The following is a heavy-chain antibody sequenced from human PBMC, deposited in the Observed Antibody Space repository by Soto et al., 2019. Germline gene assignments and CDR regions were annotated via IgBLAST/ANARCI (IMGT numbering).Heavy chain of an antibody. Sequence: QVQLVQSGAEVKKPGSSVKVSCRASGGIFSTYAINWVRQAPGQGLEWMGGIIPLFGTANYAQKLQGRVTISADESAHIAYMELSSLRSEDTAVYYCARVQYSVTYLHAFDIWGQGTRVTVSS. CDR2: IIPLFGTA. CDR1: GGIFSTYA. CDR3: ARVQYSVTYLHAFDI. J-gene: IGHJ3*02. D-gene: IGHD1-26*01. V-gene: IGHV1-69*01.